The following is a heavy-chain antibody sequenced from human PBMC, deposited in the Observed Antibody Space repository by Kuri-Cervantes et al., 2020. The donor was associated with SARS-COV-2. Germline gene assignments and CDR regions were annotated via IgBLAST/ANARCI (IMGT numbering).Heavy chain of an antibody. CDR2: IYTSGST. Sequence: ESLKISCAVSGASISSYYSNWIRQPARKGLEWIGRIYTSGSTNYNPSLKSRVTMSVDTSKNQFSLKLSSVTAADTAVYYCARDGVAAAGYGNPYYYYYMDVWGKGTTVTVSS. V-gene: IGHV4-4*07. D-gene: IGHD6-13*01. J-gene: IGHJ6*03. CDR3: ARDGVAAAGYGNPYYYYYMDV. CDR1: GASISSYY.